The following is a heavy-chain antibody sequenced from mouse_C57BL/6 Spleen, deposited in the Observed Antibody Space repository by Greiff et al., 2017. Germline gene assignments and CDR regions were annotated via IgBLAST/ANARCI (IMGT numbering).Heavy chain of an antibody. Sequence: EVHLVESGGDLVKPGGSLKLSCAASGFTFSSYGMSWVRQTPDKRLEWVATISSGGSYTYYPDSVKGRFTISRDNAKNTLYLQMSSLKSEDTAMYYCASQLNPYAMDYWGQGTSVTVSS. CDR2: ISSGGSYT. CDR3: ASQLNPYAMDY. J-gene: IGHJ4*01. CDR1: GFTFSSYG. V-gene: IGHV5-6*01. D-gene: IGHD1-3*01.